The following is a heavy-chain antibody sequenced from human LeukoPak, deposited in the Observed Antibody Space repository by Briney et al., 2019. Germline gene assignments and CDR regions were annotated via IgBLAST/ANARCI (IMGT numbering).Heavy chain of an antibody. CDR1: GFTFSTYA. CDR2: ISKSGGPI. J-gene: IGHJ4*02. Sequence: PGGSLRLSCAASGFTFSTYAMNWVRLAPGKGLEWVSYISKSGGPIYYADSVKGRFTTSRDNGKNSLYLQMKNLRAEDTALYYCARDGVGDTWYPYFDYWGQGTLVTVSS. CDR3: ARDGVGDTWYPYFDY. D-gene: IGHD2-8*01. V-gene: IGHV3-48*01.